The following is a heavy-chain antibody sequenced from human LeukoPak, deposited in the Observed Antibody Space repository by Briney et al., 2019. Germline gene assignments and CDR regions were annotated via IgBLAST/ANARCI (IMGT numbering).Heavy chain of an antibody. D-gene: IGHD3-16*01. J-gene: IGHJ4*02. CDR3: ARGGGGAADY. CDR2: IYKDDRVSRFYNGDTK. Sequence: GGSLRLSCAASGFSVSGNFMSWVRQAPGKGLEWVSGIYKDDRVSRFYNGDTKYYAHSVKGQFTISTNNSTNKLYLQINSRGAEDTAVYYCARGGGGAADYWGQGTLVTVSS. V-gene: IGHV3-53*01. CDR1: GFSVSGNF.